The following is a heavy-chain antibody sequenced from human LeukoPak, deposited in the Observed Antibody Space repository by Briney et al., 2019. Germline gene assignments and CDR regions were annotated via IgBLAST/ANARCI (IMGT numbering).Heavy chain of an antibody. J-gene: IGHJ4*02. D-gene: IGHD3-10*01. V-gene: IGHV3-21*01. CDR1: GFTFSRYS. Sequence: GGSLRLSCAVSGFTFSRYSMNWVRQAPGKGLEWVSSISNIGTSIYYADSVKGRFTISRDNAKNSLYLQMNSLRAEDTAVYYCARRRDYGSGSYSVDYWGQGTLVTVSS. CDR3: ARRRDYGSGSYSVDY. CDR2: ISNIGTSI.